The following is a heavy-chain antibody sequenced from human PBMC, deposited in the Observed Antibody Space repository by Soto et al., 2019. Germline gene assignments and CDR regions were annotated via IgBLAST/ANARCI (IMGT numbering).Heavy chain of an antibody. Sequence: QVQLVRSGAEVKKPGSSVKVSCKASGGTFSSYAISWVRQAPGQGLEWMGGIIPIFGTANYAQQFQGRVTSTADESTGTADMELSSLRSEDTVVYYCARDTRVVAVAGTALGDWGQGTLVTLSS. CDR3: ARDTRVVAVAGTALGD. V-gene: IGHV1-69*01. CDR2: IIPIFGTA. D-gene: IGHD6-19*01. CDR1: GGTFSSYA. J-gene: IGHJ4*02.